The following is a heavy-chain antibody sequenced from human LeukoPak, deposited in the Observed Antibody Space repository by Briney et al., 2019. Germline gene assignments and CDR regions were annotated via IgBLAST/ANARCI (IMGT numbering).Heavy chain of an antibody. CDR3: ARAASDLAAAGD. CDR1: GYTFTGYY. V-gene: IGHV1-2*02. Sequence: ASVKVSCKASGYTFTGYYMHWVRQAPGQGLEWMGWINPNSGGTNYAQKFQGRVTMTRDTSISTAYMELSRLRSDDTAVYYCARAASDLAAAGDWGQGTLGTVSS. D-gene: IGHD6-13*01. CDR2: INPNSGGT. J-gene: IGHJ4*02.